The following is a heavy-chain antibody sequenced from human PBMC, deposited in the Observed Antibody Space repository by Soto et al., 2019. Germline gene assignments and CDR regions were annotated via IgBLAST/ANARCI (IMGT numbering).Heavy chain of an antibody. J-gene: IGHJ4*02. D-gene: IGHD3-16*01. CDR1: GGSISSYY. V-gene: IGHV4-59*01. CDR3: ARHDGDYFDY. Sequence: SETLSLTCTVSGGSISSYYWSWIRQPPGKGLEWIGYIYYSGSTNYNPSLKSRVTISVDTSKNQFSLKLSSVTAADTAVYYCARHDGDYFDYWGPGTLVTVSS. CDR2: IYYSGST.